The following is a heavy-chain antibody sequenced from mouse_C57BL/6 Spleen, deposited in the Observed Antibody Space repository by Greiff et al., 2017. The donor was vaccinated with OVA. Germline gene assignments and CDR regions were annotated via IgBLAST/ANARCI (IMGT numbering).Heavy chain of an antibody. V-gene: IGHV1-59*01. J-gene: IGHJ2*01. D-gene: IGHD5-1*01. Sequence: QVQLQQPGAELVRPGTSVKLSCKASGYTFTSYWMHWVKQRPGQGLEWIGVIDPSDSYTNYNQKFKGKATLTVDTSSSTAYMQLSSLTSEDSAVYYCARSESNSDYWGQGTTRTVSS. CDR3: ARSESNSDY. CDR2: IDPSDSYT. CDR1: GYTFTSYW.